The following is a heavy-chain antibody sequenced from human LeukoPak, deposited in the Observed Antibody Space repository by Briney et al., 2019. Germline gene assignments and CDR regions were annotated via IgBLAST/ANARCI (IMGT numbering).Heavy chain of an antibody. CDR2: ISYHGGDK. D-gene: IGHD6-19*01. CDR1: GFTFNNHA. Sequence: PGGSLRLPCAAAGFTFNNHAMHWVRQAPGKGLEWVAVISYHGGDKYYADSVKGRFTISRDNSKNTLDLQMNSLGGEDTAVYYCARGLQGLSDYWGQGTLVTVSS. J-gene: IGHJ4*02. CDR3: ARGLQGLSDY. V-gene: IGHV3-30*04.